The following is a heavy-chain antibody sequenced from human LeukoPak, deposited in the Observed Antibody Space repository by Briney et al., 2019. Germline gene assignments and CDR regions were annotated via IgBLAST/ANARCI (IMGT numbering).Heavy chain of an antibody. CDR1: RFSFIRYR. Sequence: GGYHRLSGAASRFSFIRYRMRWVREAPGNGLDWVSRINGDWSITTYAASVKGRFPNSRDNAKNALYLQLTGLRVEDTAVHYCAKNNGWFQLAQGGQGTLVTVS. J-gene: IGHJ4*02. CDR2: INGDWSIT. V-gene: IGHV3-74*01. D-gene: IGHD6-19*01. CDR3: AKNNGWFQLAQ.